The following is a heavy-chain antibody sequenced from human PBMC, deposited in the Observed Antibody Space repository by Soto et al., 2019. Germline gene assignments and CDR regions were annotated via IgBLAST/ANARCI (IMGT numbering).Heavy chain of an antibody. CDR2: ISATSGNT. D-gene: IGHD3-3*01. V-gene: IGHV3-23*01. CDR1: GFVFSNYA. CDR3: GKGRRGVVNTGY. Sequence: EVQLLESGGDLVQPGESLRLSCEASGFVFSNYAMNWVRQAPGKGLEWVSAISATSGNTYYADSVKGRFTISRDNSKNTLFLQINSLTAEDTAVYYCGKGRRGVVNTGYWGQGTRVTVSS. J-gene: IGHJ4*02.